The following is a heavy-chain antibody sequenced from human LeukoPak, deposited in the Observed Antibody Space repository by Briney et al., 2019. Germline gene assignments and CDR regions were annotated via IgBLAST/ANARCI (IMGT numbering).Heavy chain of an antibody. CDR1: GFTFSSYG. CDR3: AKDWLPNYYDSSGYYPIHYFQH. J-gene: IGHJ1*01. D-gene: IGHD3-22*01. Sequence: GGSLRLSCAASGFTFSSYGMHWVRQAPGKGLEWVAFIRYDGSNKYYADSVKGRFTISRDNSKNTLYLQMNSLRAEDTAVYYCAKDWLPNYYDSSGYYPIHYFQHWGQGTLVTVSS. CDR2: IRYDGSNK. V-gene: IGHV3-30*02.